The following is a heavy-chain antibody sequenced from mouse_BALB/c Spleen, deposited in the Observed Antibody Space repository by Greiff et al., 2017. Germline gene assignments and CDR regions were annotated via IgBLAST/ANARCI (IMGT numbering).Heavy chain of an antibody. V-gene: IGHV5-6*01. CDR2: ISSGGSYT. J-gene: IGHJ2*01. CDR1: GFTFSSYG. CDR3: ARQGRGFDY. Sequence: DVHLVESGGDLVKPGGSLKLSCAASGFTFSSYGMSWVRQTPDKRLEWVATISSGGSYTYYPDSVKGRFTISRDNAKNTLYLQMSSLKSEDTAMYYCARQGRGFDYWGQGTTLTVSS.